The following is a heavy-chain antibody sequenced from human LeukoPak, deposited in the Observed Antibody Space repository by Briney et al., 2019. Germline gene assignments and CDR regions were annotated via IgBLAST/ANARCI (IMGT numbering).Heavy chain of an antibody. V-gene: IGHV3-48*01. CDR3: ARGHDCGGDCYPWGRYYFDY. Sequence: GGSLRLSCAASGFTFSSYAMSWVRQAPGKGLEWVSYISRSSSSIYFADSVKGRFTISRDNAKNSLYLQMNSLRAEDTAVYYCARGHDCGGDCYPWGRYYFDYWGQGTLVTVSS. CDR2: ISRSSSSI. CDR1: GFTFSSYA. J-gene: IGHJ4*02. D-gene: IGHD2-21*02.